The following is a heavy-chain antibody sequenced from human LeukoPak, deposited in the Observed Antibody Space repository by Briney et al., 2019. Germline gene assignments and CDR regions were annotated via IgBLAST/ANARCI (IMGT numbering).Heavy chain of an antibody. CDR1: GYTFTSYG. Sequence: ASVKVSCKASGYTFTSYGISWVRQAPGQGLEWMGWISAYNGNTNYAQKLQGRVTMTTDTPTSTAYMELRSLRSDDTAVYYCARDHYYDFWSGYFPGYWGQGTLVTVSS. CDR2: ISAYNGNT. CDR3: ARDHYYDFWSGYFPGY. J-gene: IGHJ4*02. V-gene: IGHV1-18*01. D-gene: IGHD3-3*01.